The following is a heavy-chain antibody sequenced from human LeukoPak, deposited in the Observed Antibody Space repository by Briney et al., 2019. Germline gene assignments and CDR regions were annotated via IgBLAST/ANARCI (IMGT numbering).Heavy chain of an antibody. Sequence: GESLKISCKGSGYSFTSYRIGWVRQMPGKGLEWMGIIYPGDSDTRYSPSFQGQVTISADKSISTAYLQWSSLKASDTAMYYCATYSYGTIYHFDYWGQGTLVTVSS. V-gene: IGHV5-51*01. CDR1: GYSFTSYR. CDR2: IYPGDSDT. CDR3: ATYSYGTIYHFDY. J-gene: IGHJ4*02. D-gene: IGHD5-18*01.